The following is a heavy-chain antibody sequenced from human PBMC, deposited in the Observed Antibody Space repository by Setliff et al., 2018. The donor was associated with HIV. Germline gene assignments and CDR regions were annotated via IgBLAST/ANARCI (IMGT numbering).Heavy chain of an antibody. Sequence: SETLSLTCAVSGYSISSGNYWCWIRQPPGKGLEWIGTVYHSGSTSYNPSLKSRLTISVDTSENQFSLKLSSVTAADMAVYYCACLEYSYGYGVDYWGQGTLVTV. D-gene: IGHD5-18*01. CDR3: ACLEYSYGYGVDY. J-gene: IGHJ4*02. CDR2: VYHSGST. V-gene: IGHV4-38-2*01. CDR1: GYSISSGNY.